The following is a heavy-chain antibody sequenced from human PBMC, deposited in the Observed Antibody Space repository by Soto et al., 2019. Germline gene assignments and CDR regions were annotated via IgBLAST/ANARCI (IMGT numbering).Heavy chain of an antibody. CDR3: AHKSVSCTSSTSYQWSVR. CDR1: GLLLNTSGVG. D-gene: IGHD2-2*01. J-gene: IGHJ5*02. Sequence: SGATLVNPTQTLTLTCTVSGLLLNTSGVGVGWIRQPPGKALEWLALIYWDDDKRYSPSLKSRLTITKDTSKNQVVLTITNMDPVDTATHYCAHKSVSCTSSTSYQWSVRWGLGTQVTVSS. V-gene: IGHV2-5*02. CDR2: IYWDDDK.